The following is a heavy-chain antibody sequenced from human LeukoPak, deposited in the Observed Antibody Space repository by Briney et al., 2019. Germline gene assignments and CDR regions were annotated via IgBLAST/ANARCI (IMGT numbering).Heavy chain of an antibody. Sequence: PGGSLRLSCAASGFTFRDYAMSWVRQAPGKGLEWVSVISGSGGSTYYADSVKGRFTISRDDSKNTLYLQMNSLRAEGTAVYHCAKEGCTGTNCYINCWGQGTLVTVSS. CDR2: ISGSGGST. J-gene: IGHJ4*02. D-gene: IGHD2-2*02. CDR3: AKEGCTGTNCYINC. CDR1: GFTFRDYA. V-gene: IGHV3-23*01.